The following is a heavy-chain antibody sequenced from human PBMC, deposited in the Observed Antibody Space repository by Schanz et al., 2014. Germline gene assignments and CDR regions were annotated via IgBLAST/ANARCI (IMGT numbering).Heavy chain of an antibody. J-gene: IGHJ3*01. Sequence: EVQLEESGGGLVKPGGSLKLSCAASRLNFNNAWMHWVRQAPGKGLEWVSAMSASGISTYYADSVKGRFTISRDNSKNTLNLQMNSLRAEDTAVYYCAKGNSGPLDAFDVWGQGKMVTVSS. V-gene: IGHV3-23*04. CDR1: RLNFNNAW. CDR2: MSASGIST. CDR3: AKGNSGPLDAFDV.